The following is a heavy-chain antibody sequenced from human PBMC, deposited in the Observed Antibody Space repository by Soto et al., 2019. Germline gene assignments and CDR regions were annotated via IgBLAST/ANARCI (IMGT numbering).Heavy chain of an antibody. Sequence: ASVKVSCKASGYTFTSYDINWVRQATGQGLEWMGWMNPNSGNTGYAQKFQGRVTMTRNTSISTAYMELSSLRSEDTAVYYCARGDSTDCSNGVCSFFYNHDMDVWGQGTTVTVYS. CDR2: MNPNSGNT. J-gene: IGHJ6*02. CDR1: GYTFTSYD. V-gene: IGHV1-8*01. D-gene: IGHD2-8*01. CDR3: ARGDSTDCSNGVCSFFYNHDMDV.